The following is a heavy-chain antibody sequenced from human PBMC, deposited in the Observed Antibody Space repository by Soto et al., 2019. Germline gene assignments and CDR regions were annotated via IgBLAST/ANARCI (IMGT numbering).Heavy chain of an antibody. V-gene: IGHV4-34*01. D-gene: IGHD6-6*01. CDR3: ARGLGSSVLYYYYGMDV. Sequence: SETLSLTCAVYGGSFSGYYWSWIRQPPGKGLEWVGEINHSGSTNYNPSLKSRVTISVDTSKNQFSLKLSSVTAADTAVYYCARGLGSSVLYYYYGMDVWGQGTTVTVSS. CDR2: INHSGST. CDR1: GGSFSGYY. J-gene: IGHJ6*02.